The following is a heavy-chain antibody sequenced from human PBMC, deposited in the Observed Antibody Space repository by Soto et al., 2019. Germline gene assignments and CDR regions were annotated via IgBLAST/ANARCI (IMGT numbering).Heavy chain of an antibody. CDR1: GGSFGGYY. J-gene: IGHJ5*02. CDR3: ERAPRVPVRGAARWFDT. D-gene: IGHD3-10*01. Sequence: QLQLQQWGAGLLKPSETLSLTCAVYGGSFGGYYWSWIRHPPGKGLEWIVEINHSGSTNYNPSLKTRVTISIDTSKKQFSLKVMSVTAADTAVYYCERAPRVPVRGAARWFDTWGQGTLVTVSS. V-gene: IGHV4-34*01. CDR2: INHSGST.